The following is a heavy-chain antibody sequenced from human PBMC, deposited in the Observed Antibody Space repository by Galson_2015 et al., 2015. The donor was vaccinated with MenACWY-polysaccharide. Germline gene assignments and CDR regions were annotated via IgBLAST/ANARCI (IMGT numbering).Heavy chain of an antibody. J-gene: IGHJ4*02. CDR3: ARDRVDAVVIYDHTMFDS. CDR1: GLTFSNHW. Sequence: SLRLSCAASGLTFSNHWMHWVRQAPGEGRVWGSRINPDATIIKYTDSVKGRFAISRDNARDTLYLEMNSLRAEDTGVYFCARDRVDAVVIYDHTMFDSWGQGVLVTVSS. V-gene: IGHV3-74*01. CDR2: INPDATII. D-gene: IGHD5-18*01.